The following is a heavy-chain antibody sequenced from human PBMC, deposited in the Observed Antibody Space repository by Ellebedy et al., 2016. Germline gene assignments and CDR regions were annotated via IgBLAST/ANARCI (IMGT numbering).Heavy chain of an antibody. J-gene: IGHJ5*02. V-gene: IGHV3-21*01. CDR1: GFTFSSYS. CDR2: ITSSAIYI. Sequence: GGSLRLSXAASGFTFSSYSMNWVRQAPVKGLEWVSSITSSAIYIYYADSVKGRFTISRDNAKNSLYLQMNSLRAEDTAVYYCARGVGGTSLNWFDPWGQGTLVTVSS. D-gene: IGHD3-16*01. CDR3: ARGVGGTSLNWFDP.